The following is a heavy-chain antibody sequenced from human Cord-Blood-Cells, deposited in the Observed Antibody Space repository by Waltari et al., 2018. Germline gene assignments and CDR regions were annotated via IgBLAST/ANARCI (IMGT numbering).Heavy chain of an antibody. CDR1: GGSISSYY. V-gene: IGHV4-4*07. J-gene: IGHJ6*03. CDR2: IYTSGST. CDR3: ARGLRYYGSGSYYNYYYYYMDV. D-gene: IGHD3-10*01. Sequence: QVQLQESGPGLVKPSETLSLTCTVSGGSISSYYWSWIRQPAGKGLEWIGRIYTSGSTNYNPSLKSAVTMAVDTAKNQISLKLSSVTAADTAVYYCARGLRYYGSGSYYNYYYYYMDVWGKGTTVTVSS.